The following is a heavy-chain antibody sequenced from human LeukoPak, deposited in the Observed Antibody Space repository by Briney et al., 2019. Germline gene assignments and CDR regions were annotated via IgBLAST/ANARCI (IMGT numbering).Heavy chain of an antibody. CDR3: AKASSKGGHDYHWFDP. V-gene: IGHV3-21*01. J-gene: IGHJ5*02. CDR1: GFRINNYG. Sequence: PGGSLRLACAVSGFRINNYGMTWVRQAPGNGLEWVSTIGESGTYIHYADSVKGRFTISRDPAKNSLYLQMNSLRAEDTAVYYCAKASSKGGHDYHWFDPWGQGTLVTVSS. D-gene: IGHD5-12*01. CDR2: IGESGTYI.